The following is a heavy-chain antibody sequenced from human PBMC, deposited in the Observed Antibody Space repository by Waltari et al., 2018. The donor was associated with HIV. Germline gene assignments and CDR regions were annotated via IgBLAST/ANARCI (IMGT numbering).Heavy chain of an antibody. J-gene: IGHJ4*02. CDR3: ARDRHYDILTGSHFDY. D-gene: IGHD3-9*01. CDR2: IKQDGSEK. V-gene: IGHV3-7*01. Sequence: EVQLVESGGGLVQPGGSLGLSCAASGLTFSSYGFTLGRQAPGKGLEWVANIKQDGSEKYYLDSVKGRFTISRDNAKNSLYLQMNSLRAEDTAVYYCARDRHYDILTGSHFDYWGQGTLVTVSS. CDR1: GLTFSSYG.